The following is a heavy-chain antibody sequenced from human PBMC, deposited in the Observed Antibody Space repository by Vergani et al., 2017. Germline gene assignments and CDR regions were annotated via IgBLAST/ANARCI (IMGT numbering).Heavy chain of an antibody. V-gene: IGHV4-59*11. CDR3: ARHDQGGSGGDYGDYWVDY. J-gene: IGHJ4*02. CDR1: FDSIRNLY. CDR2: IHYSENT. D-gene: IGHD4-17*01. Sequence: QVQLQESGPGLVKSSETLSLTCSVSFDSIRNLYCNWIRQPPGKGLEWIGSIHYSENTNYNPSLKTRVTISVDTSKNQFSLTLTSVTAADTAVYYCARHDQGGSGGDYGDYWVDYWGQGTLVTVSS.